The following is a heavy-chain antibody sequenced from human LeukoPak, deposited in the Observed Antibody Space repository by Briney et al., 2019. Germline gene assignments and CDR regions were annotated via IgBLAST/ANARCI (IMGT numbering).Heavy chain of an antibody. V-gene: IGHV4-34*01. Sequence: PSETLSLTCAVYGGSFSGYYWSWIRQPPGNGLEWIGEINHSGSTNYNPSLKSRVTISVDTSKNQFSLKLSSVTAADTAVYYCARDYYGSGSSSYWFDPWGQGTLVTVSS. CDR1: GGSFSGYY. CDR3: ARDYYGSGSSSYWFDP. CDR2: INHSGST. J-gene: IGHJ5*02. D-gene: IGHD3-10*01.